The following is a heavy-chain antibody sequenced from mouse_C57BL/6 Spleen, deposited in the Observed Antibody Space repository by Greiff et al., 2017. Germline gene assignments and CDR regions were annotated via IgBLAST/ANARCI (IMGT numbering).Heavy chain of an antibody. CDR2: IYPGSGST. J-gene: IGHJ1*03. CDR1: GYTFTSYW. D-gene: IGHD1-1*01. V-gene: IGHV1-55*01. CDR3: AREPYYGSSDWYFDV. Sequence: QVQLQQPGAELVKPGASVKMSCKASGYTFTSYWITWVKQRPGQGLEWIGHIYPGSGSTNYNEKFKSKATLTVDTSSSTAYMQLSSLTSEDSAVYYCAREPYYGSSDWYFDVWGTGTTVTVSS.